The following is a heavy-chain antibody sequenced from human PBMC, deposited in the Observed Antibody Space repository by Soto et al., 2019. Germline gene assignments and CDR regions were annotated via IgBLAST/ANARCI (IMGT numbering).Heavy chain of an antibody. CDR3: ARDSSSGWYVEYYGMDV. CDR2: IYSGGST. D-gene: IGHD6-19*01. V-gene: IGHV3-53*01. Sequence: HPGGSLRLSCAASGFTVSSNYMSWVRQAPGKGLEWVSVIYSGGSTYYADSVKGRFTISRDNSKNTLYLQMNSLRAEDTAVYYCARDSSSGWYVEYYGMDVWGQGTTVTVSS. J-gene: IGHJ6*02. CDR1: GFTVSSNY.